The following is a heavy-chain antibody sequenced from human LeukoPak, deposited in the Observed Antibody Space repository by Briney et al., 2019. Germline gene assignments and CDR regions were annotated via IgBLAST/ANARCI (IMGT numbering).Heavy chain of an antibody. CDR3: ARGGIGGMDV. D-gene: IGHD1-14*01. V-gene: IGHV4-34*01. J-gene: IGHJ6*02. CDR1: AGSFSGYY. CDR2: INHSGKT. Sequence: SETLSLTCVVYAGSFSGYYWSWIRQPPGKGLEWIGEINHSGKTSYNPSLKSRVTISVDTSKNQFSLKLNSVTAADTAVYYCARGGIGGMDVWGQGTTVTVSS.